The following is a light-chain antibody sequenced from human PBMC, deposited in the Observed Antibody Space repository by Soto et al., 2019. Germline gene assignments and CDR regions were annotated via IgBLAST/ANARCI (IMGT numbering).Light chain of an antibody. Sequence: EIVLTPSPGTLSLSPGERATLSCRASQSVSNSYLAWYQQKPGQAPRLLMYGASTRATGIPARFSGSGSGTDFTLTISSLQSEDFAVYYCQQYYDWPITFGQGTRLEI. CDR1: QSVSNSY. V-gene: IGKV3-15*01. J-gene: IGKJ5*01. CDR2: GAS. CDR3: QQYYDWPIT.